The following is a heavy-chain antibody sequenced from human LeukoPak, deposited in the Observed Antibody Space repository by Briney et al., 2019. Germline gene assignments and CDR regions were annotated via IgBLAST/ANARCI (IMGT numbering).Heavy chain of an antibody. J-gene: IGHJ4*02. CDR1: GGSFSGYY. D-gene: IGHD6-19*01. CDR3: GRADFDDVYSSVWFDY. Sequence: PSETLSLTCAVYGGSFSGYYWSWIRQPPGKGLEWIGEINHSGSTNYNPSLKSRVTISVDTSKNQFSLKLSSVTAADTAVYYCGRADFDDVYSSVWFDYWGQGTLVTVSS. CDR2: INHSGST. V-gene: IGHV4-34*01.